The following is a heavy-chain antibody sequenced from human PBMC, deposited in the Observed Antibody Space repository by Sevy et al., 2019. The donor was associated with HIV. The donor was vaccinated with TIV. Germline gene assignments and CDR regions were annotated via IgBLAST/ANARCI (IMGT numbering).Heavy chain of an antibody. CDR3: AREVGGFNWRPYYFDS. J-gene: IGHJ4*02. V-gene: IGHV3-7*01. Sequence: GGSLRLSCETSGFIFTDYWMSWVRQIPDKGLEWVATVKQDQSEKHYVDSVKGRFAISRDRAKKSVSMQMNGLRAEDTALYFCAREVGGFNWRPYYFDSWGQGTLVTVSS. CDR1: GFIFTDYW. D-gene: IGHD3-3*01. CDR2: VKQDQSEK.